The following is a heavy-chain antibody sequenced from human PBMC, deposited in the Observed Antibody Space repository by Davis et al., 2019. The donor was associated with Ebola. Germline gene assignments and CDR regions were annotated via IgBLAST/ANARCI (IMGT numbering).Heavy chain of an antibody. D-gene: IGHD5-24*01. CDR2: ISISSGFT. CDR1: GASITSYY. Sequence: PSETLSLTCTVSGASITSYYWRWIRQAPGKGLEWVSYISISSGFTNYADSVKGRFTISRDNAKNSLYLQMNSLRAEDTAVYYCARGPRKMATTNFDYWGQGTLVTVSS. J-gene: IGHJ4*02. V-gene: IGHV3-11*06. CDR3: ARGPRKMATTNFDY.